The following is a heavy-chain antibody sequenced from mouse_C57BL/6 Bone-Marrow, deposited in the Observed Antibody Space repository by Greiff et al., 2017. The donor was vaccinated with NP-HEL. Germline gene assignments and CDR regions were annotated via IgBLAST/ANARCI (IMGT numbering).Heavy chain of an antibody. CDR1: GYSFTDYN. CDR3: AREVQATFHYYAMDY. Sequence: VQLKQSGPELVKPGASVKLSCKASGYSFTDYNMNWVKQSNGQSLEWIGVINPNYGTTSYNQKFKGKATLTVDQSSSTAYMQLNSLTSEDSAVYYCAREVQATFHYYAMDYWGQGTSVTVSS. J-gene: IGHJ4*01. D-gene: IGHD3-2*02. V-gene: IGHV1-39*01. CDR2: INPNYGTT.